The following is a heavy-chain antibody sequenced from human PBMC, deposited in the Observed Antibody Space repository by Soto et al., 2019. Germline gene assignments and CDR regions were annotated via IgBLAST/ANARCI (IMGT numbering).Heavy chain of an antibody. Sequence: HVQLQESGPGLLTPSETLSLSCTVSGGSIGSSFLNWIRLSPGRGLEWIGYIPDGGTTRYNPSFKSRVSMSMDMSYKHFSLNLNSVNVAATAVYYCATEGTYVYNDFEFWGQGTLVTVAS. D-gene: IGHD1-1*01. CDR1: GGSIGSSF. J-gene: IGHJ4*02. V-gene: IGHV4-59*01. CDR2: IPDGGTT. CDR3: ATEGTYVYNDFEF.